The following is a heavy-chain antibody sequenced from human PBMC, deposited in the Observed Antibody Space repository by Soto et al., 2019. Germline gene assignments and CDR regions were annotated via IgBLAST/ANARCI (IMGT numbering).Heavy chain of an antibody. CDR2: IIPIFGTT. V-gene: IGHV1-69*12. J-gene: IGHJ6*02. CDR3: ARPYNSSLESSYDYAVDV. CDR1: GVTFSSYA. D-gene: IGHD6-13*01. Sequence: QVQLVQSGAEVKKPGSSVTVSCKASGVTFSSYAVSWVRQAPGQGLEWMGGIIPIFGTTNYPLKFQGRVSITADQSTSTAYMVLSSMTSKDTAVYYCARPYNSSLESSYDYAVDVWGQGTTVIVSS.